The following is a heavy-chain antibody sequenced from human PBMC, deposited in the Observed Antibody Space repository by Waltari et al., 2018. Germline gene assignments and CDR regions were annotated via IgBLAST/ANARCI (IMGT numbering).Heavy chain of an antibody. Sequence: QVQLQQSGPGLVKPSQTLSLTCAISGDSVPGNSATWNWTRQSPPRGLEWLGRTFYRSKWYNDYAVSVKSRIIINPDTSKNQFSLHLNSVTPEDTAVYYCARGGVSYYDILTGYFDDSYGMDVWGQGTTVTVSS. CDR1: GDSVPGNSAT. CDR2: TFYRSKWYN. V-gene: IGHV6-1*01. CDR3: ARGGVSYYDILTGYFDDSYGMDV. D-gene: IGHD3-9*01. J-gene: IGHJ6*02.